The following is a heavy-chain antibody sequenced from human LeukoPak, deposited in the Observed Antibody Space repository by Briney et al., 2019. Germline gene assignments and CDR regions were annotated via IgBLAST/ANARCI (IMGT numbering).Heavy chain of an antibody. Sequence: ASVKVFCKASGYTFTSYAMNWVRQAPGQGLEWMGWINTNTGNPTYAQGFTGRFVFSLDTSVSTAYLQISSLKAEDTAVYYCAGDIGILKEGPRGMDVWGQGTTVTVSS. CDR1: GYTFTSYA. V-gene: IGHV7-4-1*02. CDR3: AGDIGILKEGPRGMDV. J-gene: IGHJ6*02. D-gene: IGHD2-15*01. CDR2: INTNTGNP.